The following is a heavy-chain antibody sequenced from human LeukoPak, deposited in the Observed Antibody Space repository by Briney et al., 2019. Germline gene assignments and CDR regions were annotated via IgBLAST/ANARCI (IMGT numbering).Heavy chain of an antibody. CDR3: ARDGGNARADY. V-gene: IGHV1-69*05. CDR1: GGTFSSYA. Sequence: AVKVSCKACGGTFSSYAISWVRQAPGQGREWVGGIIPILGTANYAQKFQGRVTITTDASTSTAYMELSSLRSEDTAVYYCARDGGNARADYWGQGTLVTVSS. D-gene: IGHD4-23*01. CDR2: IIPILGTA. J-gene: IGHJ4*02.